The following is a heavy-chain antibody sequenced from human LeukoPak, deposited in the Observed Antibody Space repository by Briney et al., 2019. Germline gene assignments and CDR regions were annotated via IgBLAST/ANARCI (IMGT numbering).Heavy chain of an antibody. D-gene: IGHD3-22*01. V-gene: IGHV1-18*01. CDR3: ATLRGGFYYYDSSGHFLNWFDP. CDR2: ISGDNVNT. Sequence: ASVKVSCKASGYIFSTYGMSWVRQAPGQGLEWMGWISGDNVNTNSAPKLQGRVTMTTDTSTNTAYMELRSLRSDDTAVYYCATLRGGFYYYDSSGHFLNWFDPWGQGTLVTVSS. J-gene: IGHJ5*02. CDR1: GYIFSTYG.